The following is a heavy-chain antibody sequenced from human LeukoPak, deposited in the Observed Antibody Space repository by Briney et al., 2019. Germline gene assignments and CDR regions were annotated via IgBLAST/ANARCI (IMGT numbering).Heavy chain of an antibody. CDR1: GFTFTSSA. J-gene: IGHJ4*02. V-gene: IGHV1-58*01. Sequence: EASVKVSCKASGFTFTSSAVQWVRQARGQRLAWIGWIVVGSGNTNYAQKFQERVTITRDMSTSTAYMELSSLRSEGTAVYYCAAETMTTVTTEDYWGQGTLVTVSS. D-gene: IGHD4-17*01. CDR2: IVVGSGNT. CDR3: AAETMTTVTTEDY.